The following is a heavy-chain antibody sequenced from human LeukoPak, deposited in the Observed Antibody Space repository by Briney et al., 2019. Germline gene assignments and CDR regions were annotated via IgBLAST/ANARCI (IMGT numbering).Heavy chain of an antibody. D-gene: IGHD3-10*02. J-gene: IGHJ6*04. Sequence: PGGSLRLSCAASGVTFSSYEMNWVRQAPGKGMDWVSYISSSGSTIYYADSVKGRFTISRDNAKNSLYLQMNSLRAEDTAVYYCAELGITMIGGVWGKGTTVTISS. V-gene: IGHV3-48*03. CDR2: ISSSGSTI. CDR1: GVTFSSYE. CDR3: AELGITMIGGV.